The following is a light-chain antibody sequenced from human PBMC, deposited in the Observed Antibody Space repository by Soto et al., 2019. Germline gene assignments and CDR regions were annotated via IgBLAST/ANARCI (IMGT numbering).Light chain of an antibody. J-gene: IGLJ2*01. V-gene: IGLV1-44*01. Sequence: QSVLTQPPSASGTPGQRVTISCSGSSSNIGSNTVNWYHQLPGTAPKLLIYSNNQRPSGVPDRFSGSKSGTSASLAISGLQSEDEADYYCAAWDDSLNGDVVFGGGTKLTVL. CDR3: AAWDDSLNGDVV. CDR2: SNN. CDR1: SSNIGSNT.